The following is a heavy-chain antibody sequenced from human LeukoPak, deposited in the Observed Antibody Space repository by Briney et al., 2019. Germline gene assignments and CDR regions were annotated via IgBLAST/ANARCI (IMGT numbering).Heavy chain of an antibody. V-gene: IGHV4-59*12. CDR1: GGSISSYY. D-gene: IGHD5-18*01. Sequence: SETLSLTCTVSGGSISSYYWSWIRQPPGKGLEWIGYIYYSGSTNYNPSLKSRVTISVDTSKNQFSLKLSSVTAADTAVYYCARVDTAMVSQAFDIWGQGTMVTVSS. CDR2: IYYSGST. CDR3: ARVDTAMVSQAFDI. J-gene: IGHJ3*02.